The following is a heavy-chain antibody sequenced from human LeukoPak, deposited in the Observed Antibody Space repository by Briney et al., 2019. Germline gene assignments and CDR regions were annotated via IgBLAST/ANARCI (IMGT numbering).Heavy chain of an antibody. CDR2: ISGSGGST. CDR1: GFTFSSYA. CDR3: AKRRDYGEFDY. J-gene: IGHJ4*02. V-gene: IGHV3-23*01. Sequence: GESLKISCAASGFTFSSYAMSWVRQAPGKGLEWVSAISGSGGSTYYADSVKGRFTISRDNSKNTLYLQMNSLRAEDTAVYYCAKRRDYGEFDYWGQGTLVTVSS. D-gene: IGHD4-17*01.